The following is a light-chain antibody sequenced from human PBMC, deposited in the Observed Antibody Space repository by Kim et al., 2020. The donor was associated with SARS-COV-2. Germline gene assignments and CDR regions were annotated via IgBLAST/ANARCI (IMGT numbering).Light chain of an antibody. J-gene: IGKJ4*01. CDR2: DAS. CDR1: QIISSW. Sequence: SATVGDRVTITCRASQIISSWLAWYQQKPGKAPKVLIYDASSLESGVPSRFSGSGSGTEFTLTISSLQPDDFATYYCQQYNSWLTFGGGTKVDIK. CDR3: QQYNSWLT. V-gene: IGKV1-5*01.